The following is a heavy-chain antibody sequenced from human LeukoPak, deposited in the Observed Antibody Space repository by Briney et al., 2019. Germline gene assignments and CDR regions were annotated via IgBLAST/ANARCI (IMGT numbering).Heavy chain of an antibody. D-gene: IGHD3-10*01. J-gene: IGHJ4*02. CDR2: IYHSGST. V-gene: IGHV4-38-2*02. CDR1: GYSMSSGYY. Sequence: SETLSLTCTVSGYSMSSGYYWGWIRQPPGKGPEWIGSIYHSGSTFYNPSLNSRLTMSVDTSKNSFSLKLSSVTAADTAVYYCARVLDYYGSGSRDFDYWGQGTLVTVSS. CDR3: ARVLDYYGSGSRDFDY.